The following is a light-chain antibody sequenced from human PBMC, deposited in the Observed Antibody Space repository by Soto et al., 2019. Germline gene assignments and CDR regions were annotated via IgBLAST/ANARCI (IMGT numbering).Light chain of an antibody. CDR3: QQRSNWPPTWT. Sequence: SVWTQSPATLSLSPGDRAPLSCMFIQSVSSYLAWYQQKPGQAPRLLIYDASNRATGIPARFSGSGSGTDFTLTISSLEPEDFAVYYCQQRSNWPPTWTFGQGTKVDIK. CDR2: DAS. J-gene: IGKJ1*01. CDR1: QSVSSY. V-gene: IGKV3-11*01.